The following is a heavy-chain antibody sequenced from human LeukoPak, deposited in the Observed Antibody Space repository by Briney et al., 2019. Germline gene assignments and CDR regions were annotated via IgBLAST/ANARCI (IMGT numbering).Heavy chain of an antibody. J-gene: IGHJ6*02. CDR1: GFTFSSYE. Sequence: GGSLRLSCAASGFTFSSYEMNWVRQAPGKGLEWVSYISSSGGTIYYADSVKGRFTISRDNAKNSLYLQMNSLRAEATAFYYCARNYYGMDVWGQGTTVTVSS. V-gene: IGHV3-48*03. CDR2: ISSSGGTI. CDR3: ARNYYGMDV.